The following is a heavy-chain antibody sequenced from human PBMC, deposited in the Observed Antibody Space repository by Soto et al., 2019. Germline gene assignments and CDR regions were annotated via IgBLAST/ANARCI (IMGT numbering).Heavy chain of an antibody. J-gene: IGHJ5*02. D-gene: IGHD3-22*01. V-gene: IGHV4-31*02. CDR2: IYYSGST. Sequence: TLSLRWSVAGGSSSGVGDHWSWIRQHPVKGMECIGYIYYSGSTYYNPSLKSRVTISVDTSKNQFSMKLSSVTAADTAVYYCAREIRYYDSSGYSNNWFAPWGQGSLVTVTS. CDR1: GGSSSGVGDH. CDR3: AREIRYYDSSGYSNNWFAP.